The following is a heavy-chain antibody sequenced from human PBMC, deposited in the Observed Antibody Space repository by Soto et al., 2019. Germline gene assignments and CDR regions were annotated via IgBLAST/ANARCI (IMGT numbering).Heavy chain of an antibody. Sequence: QVQLQESGPGLVKPSETLSLTCTVSGGSISSYYWSWIRQPPGKGLEWIGYIYYSGSTNYNPSLKSRVTISVDTSKNQFSLKLSSVTAADTAVYYCARVNSSSWTNYYYYYMDVWGKGTTGTVSS. CDR1: GGSISSYY. CDR2: IYYSGST. D-gene: IGHD6-13*01. CDR3: ARVNSSSWTNYYYYYMDV. J-gene: IGHJ6*03. V-gene: IGHV4-59*01.